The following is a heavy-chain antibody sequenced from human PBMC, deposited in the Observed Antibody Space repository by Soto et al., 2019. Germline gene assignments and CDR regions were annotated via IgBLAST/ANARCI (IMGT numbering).Heavy chain of an antibody. D-gene: IGHD6-19*01. V-gene: IGHV1-69*06. Sequence: QVQLVQSGAEVKKPGSSVKVSCKASGGTFSSYAISWVRQAPGQGLEWMGGIITIFGTANYAQKFQGRVTNTADKSTSTAYMELSRLRSEDTAVYYCASGSSGWTHYYGMDVWGQGTTVTVSS. CDR3: ASGSSGWTHYYGMDV. CDR2: IITIFGTA. J-gene: IGHJ6*02. CDR1: GGTFSSYA.